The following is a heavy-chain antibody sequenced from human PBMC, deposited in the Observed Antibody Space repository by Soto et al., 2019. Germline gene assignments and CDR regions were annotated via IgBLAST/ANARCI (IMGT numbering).Heavy chain of an antibody. CDR1: GFTFSSYA. Sequence: HPGGSLRLSCAASGFTFSSYAMSWVRQAPGKGLEWVSAISGSGGSTYYADSVKGRFTIPRDNSKNTLYLQMNSLRAEDTAVYYCANCFNCDSSGYDAFDIWGQGTMVTVSS. CDR2: ISGSGGST. V-gene: IGHV3-23*01. D-gene: IGHD3-22*01. CDR3: ANCFNCDSSGYDAFDI. J-gene: IGHJ3*02.